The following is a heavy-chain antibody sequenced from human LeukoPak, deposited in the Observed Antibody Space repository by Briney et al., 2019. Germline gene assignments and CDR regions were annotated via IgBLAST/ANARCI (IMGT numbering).Heavy chain of an antibody. D-gene: IGHD1-1*01. Sequence: GGSLRLSCAASGFTFSSYGMHWVRQAPGKGLEWVAVIRYDGSNKYYADSVKGRFTISRDNSKNTLYLRMNSLRAEDTAVYYCAKEELNNWNDEDYWGQGTLVTVSS. J-gene: IGHJ4*02. CDR2: IRYDGSNK. CDR1: GFTFSSYG. V-gene: IGHV3-30*02. CDR3: AKEELNNWNDEDY.